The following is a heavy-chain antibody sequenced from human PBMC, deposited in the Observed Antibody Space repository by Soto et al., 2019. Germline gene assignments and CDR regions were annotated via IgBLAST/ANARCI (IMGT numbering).Heavy chain of an antibody. D-gene: IGHD1-26*01. CDR3: ARGDRGAFDL. CDR1: GFTFSHYW. J-gene: IGHJ3*01. V-gene: IGHV3-74*01. CDR2: IHSDGSST. Sequence: EVQLLESGGGLVQPGESLRLYCAASGFTFSHYWMHWVRQAPGMGLVWVSRIHSDGSSTTYADSVKGRFTISRDNARNTLYLQMNSLRAEDTAVYYCARGDRGAFDLWGQGTVVTVSS.